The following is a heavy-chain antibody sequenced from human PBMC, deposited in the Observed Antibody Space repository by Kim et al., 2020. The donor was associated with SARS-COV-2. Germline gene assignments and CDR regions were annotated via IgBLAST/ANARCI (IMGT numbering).Heavy chain of an antibody. J-gene: IGHJ5*02. Sequence: LKSRVTISVDTSKNQFSLKLSSVTAADTAVYYCARAKRITIFGVVQWFDPWGQGTLVTVSS. V-gene: IGHV4-30-2*05. D-gene: IGHD3-3*01. CDR3: ARAKRITIFGVVQWFDP.